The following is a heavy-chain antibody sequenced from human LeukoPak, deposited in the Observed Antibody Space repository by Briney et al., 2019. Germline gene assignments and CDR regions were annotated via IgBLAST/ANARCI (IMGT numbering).Heavy chain of an antibody. CDR1: GFTFSSYS. D-gene: IGHD3-22*01. CDR2: ISSSRSYI. V-gene: IGHV3-21*01. J-gene: IGHJ6*02. CDR3: ARADDRNPYYDSSGYYPNYYYYGMDV. Sequence: GGPLTLLCAPSGFTFSSYSVNWLPHATGKGGEWVSSISSSRSYIHYADSVKCRFTISRDNAKNSLYLQMNSLRAEDTAVYYCARADDRNPYYDSSGYYPNYYYYGMDVWGQGTTVTVSS.